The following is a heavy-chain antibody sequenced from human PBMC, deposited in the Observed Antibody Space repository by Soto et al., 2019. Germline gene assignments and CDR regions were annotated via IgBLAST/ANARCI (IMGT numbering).Heavy chain of an antibody. CDR2: ISYDGSNK. D-gene: IGHD6-19*01. CDR3: AKDGKDSSGWYPH. J-gene: IGHJ4*02. V-gene: IGHV3-30*18. Sequence: QVQLVESGGGVVQPGRSLRLSCAASGFTFSSYGMHWVRQAPGKGLEWVAVISYDGSNKYYADSVKGRFTISRDNSKNTLYLQMNSLRAEDTAVYYCAKDGKDSSGWYPHWGQGTLVTVSS. CDR1: GFTFSSYG.